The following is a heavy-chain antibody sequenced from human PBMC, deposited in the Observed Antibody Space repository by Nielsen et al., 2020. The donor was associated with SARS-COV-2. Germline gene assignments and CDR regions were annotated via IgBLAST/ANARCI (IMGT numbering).Heavy chain of an antibody. CDR3: AKADVDTAMFDY. Sequence: GESLKISCAASGFTFSSYAMSWVRQAPGKGLEWVSVIYSGGSSTYYADSVKGRFTISRDNSKNTLYLQMNSLRAEDTAVYYCAKADVDTAMFDYWGQGTLVTVSS. V-gene: IGHV3-23*03. CDR1: GFTFSSYA. D-gene: IGHD5-18*01. J-gene: IGHJ4*02. CDR2: IYSGGSST.